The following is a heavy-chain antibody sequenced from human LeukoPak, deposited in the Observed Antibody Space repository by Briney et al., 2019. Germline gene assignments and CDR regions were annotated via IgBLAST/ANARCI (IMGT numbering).Heavy chain of an antibody. Sequence: SETLSLTCTVSGGSISSCYWSWIRQPPGKGLEWIGYIYYSGSTNYNPSLKSRVTISVDTSKNQFSLKLSSVTAADTAVYYCARERMVRGVGYGMDVWGKGTTVTVSS. J-gene: IGHJ6*04. CDR2: IYYSGST. CDR3: ARERMVRGVGYGMDV. CDR1: GGSISSCY. D-gene: IGHD3-10*01. V-gene: IGHV4-59*01.